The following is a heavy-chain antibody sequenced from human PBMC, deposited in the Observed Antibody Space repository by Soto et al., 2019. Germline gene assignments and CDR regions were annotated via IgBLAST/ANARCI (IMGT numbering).Heavy chain of an antibody. CDR2: VSGSGTDI. V-gene: IGHV3-23*01. J-gene: IGHJ3*02. CDR1: GFTFRSYA. D-gene: IGHD3-16*01. CDR3: ARGLAKVAGGAFDI. Sequence: EVQLLESGGGLVQPGGSLRLSCAASGFTFRSYAMNWVRQAPGKGLEWVSAVSGSGTDIYYADSVKGRFTISRDNSKNTLYLQMNSLRAEDTAIYYCARGLAKVAGGAFDIWGLGTMVTVSS.